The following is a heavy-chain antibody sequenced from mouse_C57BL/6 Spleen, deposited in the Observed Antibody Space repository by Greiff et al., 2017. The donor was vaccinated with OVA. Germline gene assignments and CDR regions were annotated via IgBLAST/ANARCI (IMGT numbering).Heavy chain of an antibody. CDR1: GYAFSSYW. CDR3: ARRYSNYVDAMDY. Sequence: VKLVESGAELVKPGASVKISCKASGYAFSSYWMNWVKQRPGKGLEWIGQIYPGDGDTNYNGKFKGKATLTADKSSSTAYMQLSSLTSEDSAVYFCARRYSNYVDAMDYWGQGTSVTVSS. D-gene: IGHD2-5*01. J-gene: IGHJ4*01. V-gene: IGHV1-80*01. CDR2: IYPGDGDT.